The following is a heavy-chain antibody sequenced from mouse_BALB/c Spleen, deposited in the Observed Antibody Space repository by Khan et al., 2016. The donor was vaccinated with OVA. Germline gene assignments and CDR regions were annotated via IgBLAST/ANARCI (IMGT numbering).Heavy chain of an antibody. D-gene: IGHD1-1*02. CDR2: ISTYYGDV. Sequence: VQLQQSGAELVRPGVSVKISCKGSGYTFTDFTINWVKQSHALSLEWIGVISTYYGDVTYNQKFKGKATMTVDKSSSTTYMELARLTSADYAILYCTRVAVGSRFTYWGQGTLVTVSA. V-gene: IGHV1S137*01. J-gene: IGHJ3*01. CDR3: TRVAVGSRFTY. CDR1: GYTFTDFT.